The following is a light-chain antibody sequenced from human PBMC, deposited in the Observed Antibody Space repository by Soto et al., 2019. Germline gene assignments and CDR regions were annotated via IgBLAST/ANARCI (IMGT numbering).Light chain of an antibody. V-gene: IGKV2-24*01. CDR2: QIS. CDR1: QSLVYSDGNTY. CDR3: MQFAHFPRT. Sequence: DVVLTQTPLSSPVTLGQPASISCRSSQSLVYSDGNTYLSWLQQRPGQAPRLLVYQISNWFSGVPYRFSGSGARTDFTLKISRLEAEDVGVYYCMQFAHFPRTFGQGTKLEI. J-gene: IGKJ1*01.